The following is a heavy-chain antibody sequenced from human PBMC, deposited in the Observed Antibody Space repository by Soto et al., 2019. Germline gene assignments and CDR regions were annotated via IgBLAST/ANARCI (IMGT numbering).Heavy chain of an antibody. D-gene: IGHD2-21*01. V-gene: IGHV1-18*01. CDR1: GYTFSRYG. CDR3: ATDQGFRVVINSNWFDP. J-gene: IGHJ5*02. CDR2: ISAYNGNT. Sequence: ASVKVSCKASGYTFSRYGIMWVRQAPGQGLEWMGGISAYNGNTNSAEKLRGRLTMTTDASTTTAYMELRSLRSDDRALYYCATDQGFRVVINSNWFDPWAQGTLVTVS.